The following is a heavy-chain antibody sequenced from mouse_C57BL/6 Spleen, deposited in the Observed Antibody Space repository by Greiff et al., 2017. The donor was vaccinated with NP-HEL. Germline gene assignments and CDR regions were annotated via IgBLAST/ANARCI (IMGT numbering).Heavy chain of an antibody. Sequence: QVQLQQSGPELVKPGASVKISCKASGYAFSSSWMNWVKQRPGKGLEWIGRIYPGDGDTNYNGKFKGKATLTADKSSSTAYMQLSSLTSEDSAVYFCALTVGGDFYAMDYWGQGTSVTVSS. J-gene: IGHJ4*01. V-gene: IGHV1-82*01. CDR2: IYPGDGDT. CDR1: GYAFSSSW. D-gene: IGHD1-1*01. CDR3: ALTVGGDFYAMDY.